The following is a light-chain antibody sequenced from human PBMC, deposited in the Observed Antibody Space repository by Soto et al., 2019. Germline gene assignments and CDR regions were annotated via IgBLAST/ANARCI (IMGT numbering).Light chain of an antibody. CDR1: QDISSY. CDR3: QQYDNLPVT. J-gene: IGKJ4*01. V-gene: IGKV1-33*01. CDR2: DAS. Sequence: DIQMTQSPSSLSASVGDRVTITCQASQDISSYLNWYQQKPGKAPKLLIYDASNLQTGVPSRFSGSGSGTDFTFTISSLQPEDAATYYCQQYDNLPVTFGGGTKVEIK.